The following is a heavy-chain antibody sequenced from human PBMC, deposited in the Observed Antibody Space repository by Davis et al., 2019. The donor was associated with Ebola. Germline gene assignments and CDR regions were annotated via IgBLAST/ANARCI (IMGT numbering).Heavy chain of an antibody. D-gene: IGHD2-2*01. V-gene: IGHV3-30*18. CDR1: GFTFSSYG. J-gene: IGHJ3*02. CDR3: AKDLRYCSSTSCFRSTEPNDAFDI. CDR2: ISYDGSNK. Sequence: GESLKISCAASGFTFSSYGMHWVRQAPGKGLEWVAVISYDGSNKYYADSVKGRFTISRDNSKNTLYLQMNSLRAEDTAVYYCAKDLRYCSSTSCFRSTEPNDAFDIWGQGTMVTVSS.